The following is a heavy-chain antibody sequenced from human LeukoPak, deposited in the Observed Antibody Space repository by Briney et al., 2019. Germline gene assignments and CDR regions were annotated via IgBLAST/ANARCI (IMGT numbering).Heavy chain of an antibody. V-gene: IGHV1-2*02. D-gene: IGHD2-8*01. J-gene: IGHJ4*02. CDR3: ARTRILLMIDSYYFDY. CDR2: INPNSGGT. Sequence: GASVKVSCKASGYTFTGYYMHWVRQAPGQGLEWMGWINPNSGGTNYAQKFQGRISMTRDTSISTAYMELSRLRSDDTAVYYCARTRILLMIDSYYFDYWGQGALVTVSS. CDR1: GYTFTGYY.